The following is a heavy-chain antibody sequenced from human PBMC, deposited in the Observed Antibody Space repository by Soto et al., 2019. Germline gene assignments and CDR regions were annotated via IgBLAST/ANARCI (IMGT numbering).Heavy chain of an antibody. CDR2: IYSGGST. Sequence: GGSLRLSCAASGFTVSSNYMSWVRQAPGKGLEWVSVIYSGGSTYYADSVKGRFTISRDNSKNTLYLQMNSLRAEDTAVYYCARATPGFLEWLSYRGPNDYYYYYMDVWGKGTTVTVSS. D-gene: IGHD3-3*01. V-gene: IGHV3-66*01. J-gene: IGHJ6*03. CDR1: GFTVSSNY. CDR3: ARATPGFLEWLSYRGPNDYYYYYMDV.